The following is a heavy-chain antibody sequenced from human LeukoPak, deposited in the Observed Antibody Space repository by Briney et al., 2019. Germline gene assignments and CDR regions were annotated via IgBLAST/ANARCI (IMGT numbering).Heavy chain of an antibody. CDR2: INPNSGGT. V-gene: IGHV1-2*02. Sequence: GASVKVSCKASGNTFTDYYMHWVRQAPGQGLEWMGWINPNSGGTNYAQKFRGRVTMTRDTSISTAYMELSRLRSDDTAVYYCARDSSPWELLRHFDYWGQGTLVTVSS. CDR3: ARDSSPWELLRHFDY. J-gene: IGHJ4*02. D-gene: IGHD1-26*01. CDR1: GNTFTDYY.